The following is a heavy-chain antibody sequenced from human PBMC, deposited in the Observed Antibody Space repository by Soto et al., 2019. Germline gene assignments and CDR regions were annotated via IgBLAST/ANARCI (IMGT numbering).Heavy chain of an antibody. CDR2: ISSSSSYI. V-gene: IGHV3-21*01. D-gene: IGHD6-19*01. CDR3: ARGYSSGDY. J-gene: IGHJ4*02. CDR1: GFTFSSYT. Sequence: EVQLVESGGGLVKPGGSPRLPCAASGFTFSSYTMNWVRQAPGKGLEWVSSISSSSSYIYYADSVKGRFTISRDNAKNSLYLQMNSLRAEDTAVYYCARGYSSGDYWGQGTLVTVSS.